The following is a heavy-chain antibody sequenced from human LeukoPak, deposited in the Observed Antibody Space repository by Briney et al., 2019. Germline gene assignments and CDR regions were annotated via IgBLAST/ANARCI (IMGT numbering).Heavy chain of an antibody. CDR1: GYTFTGXY. CDR2: SNPNRGGT. Sequence: GSGYTFTGXYXXXGGXARGQGXXXXXXSNPNRGGTNYSQKFQARVTMTRDTSISTAYMELSRLRSDDTAVYYCARDGVCSSTSCYSWFDPWGQGTLVTVSS. CDR3: ARDGVCSSTSCYSWFDP. V-gene: IGHV1-2*02. D-gene: IGHD2-2*02. J-gene: IGHJ5*02.